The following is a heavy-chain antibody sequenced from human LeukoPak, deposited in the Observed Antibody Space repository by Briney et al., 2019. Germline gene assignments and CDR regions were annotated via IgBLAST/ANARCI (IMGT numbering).Heavy chain of an antibody. Sequence: GGSLRLSCEASGYTFDDYAMHWVRQAPGKGLEWVSGISWNSGSIGYADSVKSRFSISRDNGKNSLYLQMDSLTTEDTALYYCAKGHTYGLGESYLDFWGQGTLVSVSS. CDR2: ISWNSGSI. CDR3: AKGHTYGLGESYLDF. CDR1: GYTFDDYA. V-gene: IGHV3-9*01. J-gene: IGHJ4*02. D-gene: IGHD5-18*01.